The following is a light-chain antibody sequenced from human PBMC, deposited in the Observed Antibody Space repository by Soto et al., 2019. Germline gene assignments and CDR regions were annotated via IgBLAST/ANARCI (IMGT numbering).Light chain of an antibody. CDR2: GAS. V-gene: IGKV3-11*01. J-gene: IGKJ1*01. Sequence: RASQSVSSKLVWYQQKPGRAPRFLIYGASNMATGIRARFSVSGSGTDCTLTISSLEPEDFAVYYCQQRSNWPRKFGQGTKVDIK. CDR1: QSVSSK. CDR3: QQRSNWPRK.